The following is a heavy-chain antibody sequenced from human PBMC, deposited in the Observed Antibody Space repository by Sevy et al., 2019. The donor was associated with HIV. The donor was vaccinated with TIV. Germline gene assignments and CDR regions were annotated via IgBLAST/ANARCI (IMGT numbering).Heavy chain of an antibody. J-gene: IGHJ5*02. Sequence: SETLSLTCTVSGGSISGSNYYWGWIRQPPGKGLDWIGSIYYGGNTYYNPSLKSRVSISVDTSNNQFSLNLRSVTAADTAVYFCVQARYNYFDPWGQGTLVTVSS. CDR2: IYYGGNT. CDR3: VQARYNYFDP. CDR1: GGSISGSNYY. V-gene: IGHV4-39*01.